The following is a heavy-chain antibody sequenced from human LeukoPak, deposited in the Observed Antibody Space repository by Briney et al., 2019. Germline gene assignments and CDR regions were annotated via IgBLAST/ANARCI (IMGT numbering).Heavy chain of an antibody. CDR3: VREGNELLSKNFDY. V-gene: IGHV1-2*02. CDR1: GFTFTGYY. Sequence: ASVKVSCKASGFTFTGYYIHWVRQAPGQGPEWMGYINPHSGGTNSPQKFQGRVTMTTDTSISAAYMELSSLISDDTAMYYCVREGNELLSKNFDYWGQGTLVTVSS. J-gene: IGHJ4*02. CDR2: INPHSGGT. D-gene: IGHD2-21*02.